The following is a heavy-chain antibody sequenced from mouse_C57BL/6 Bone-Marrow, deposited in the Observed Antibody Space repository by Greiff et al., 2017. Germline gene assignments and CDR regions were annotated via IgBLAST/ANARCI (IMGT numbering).Heavy chain of an antibody. Sequence: EVMLVESGGGLVQPGESLKLSCESTEYKFPSHDMSWVRQTPEKRLELVAAINSDGGSTYSPDTMKRRSIITRDKSKNTLYLQMSSLRSEVTALYYWARQGAYWGQGTLVTVSA. CDR2: INSDGGST. CDR1: EYKFPSHD. CDR3: ARQGAY. J-gene: IGHJ3*01. V-gene: IGHV5-2*01.